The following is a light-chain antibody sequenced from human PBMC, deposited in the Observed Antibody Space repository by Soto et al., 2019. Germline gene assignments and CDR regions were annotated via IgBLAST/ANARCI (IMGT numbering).Light chain of an antibody. CDR3: QQRSNWPRLVT. Sequence: EIVLTQSPATLSLSPGERATLSCRASQSVSSYLAWYQQKPGQAPRLLIYDASNRATGIPARFSGSGSGTDFTLTSSSLEPEDFAVYYWQQRSNWPRLVTFGQGTRLEIK. CDR2: DAS. V-gene: IGKV3-11*01. CDR1: QSVSSY. J-gene: IGKJ5*01.